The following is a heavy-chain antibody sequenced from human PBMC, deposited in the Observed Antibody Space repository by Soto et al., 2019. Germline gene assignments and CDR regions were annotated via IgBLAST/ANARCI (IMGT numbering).Heavy chain of an antibody. CDR3: ARESEDLSSNLDY. Sequence: EVLLVESGGGLVKPGGSLRLSCAASGFTFTRYSMNWVRQAPGKGLEGVASISSTTNYIYYGESLKGRLTISRDNAKNSMYLQMNTLRAEDTAVYYCARESEDLSSNLDYWGQGTLVTVSS. V-gene: IGHV3-21*06. CDR1: GFTFTRYS. CDR2: ISSTTNYI. J-gene: IGHJ4*02.